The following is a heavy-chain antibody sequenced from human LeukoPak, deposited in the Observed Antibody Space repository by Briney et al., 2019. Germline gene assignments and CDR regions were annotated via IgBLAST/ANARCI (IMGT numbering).Heavy chain of an antibody. J-gene: IGHJ4*02. CDR2: ISGSGGST. CDR1: GFTFSSYA. D-gene: IGHD3-3*01. Sequence: GGSLRLSCAASGFTFSSYAMNWVRQAPGKGLEWVSAISGSGGSTYYADSVKGRFTISRDNSKNTVYLQMNSLRAEDTAVYYCAKVPAVRITIFGVSFDFWGQGTLVTVSS. V-gene: IGHV3-23*01. CDR3: AKVPAVRITIFGVSFDF.